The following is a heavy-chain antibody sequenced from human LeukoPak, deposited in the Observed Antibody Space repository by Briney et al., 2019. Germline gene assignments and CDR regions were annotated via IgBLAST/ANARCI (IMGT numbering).Heavy chain of an antibody. CDR2: FDPEDGET. CDR1: GYTLTELS. J-gene: IGHJ5*02. Sequence: ASVKVSCKVSGYTLTELSMHWVRQAPGKGLEWMGGFDPEDGETFYAQKFQGRVTMTEDTSTDTAYMELSRLRSDDTAVYYCARTGMGSSGPFVPWGQGTLVTVSS. D-gene: IGHD3-22*01. V-gene: IGHV1-24*01. CDR3: ARTGMGSSGPFVP.